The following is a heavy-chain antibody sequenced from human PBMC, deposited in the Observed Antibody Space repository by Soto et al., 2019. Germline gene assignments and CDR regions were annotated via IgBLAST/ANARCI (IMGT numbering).Heavy chain of an antibody. D-gene: IGHD3-3*01. CDR1: GFTFSRHT. CDR3: GREVYYDFRSGFNTHPYYFDD. J-gene: IGHJ4*02. CDR2: ISDDGSNT. V-gene: IGHV3-30-3*01. Sequence: QVQLVESGGGVVQPGRSLRLSCAASGFTFSRHTMHWVRQAPGKGLEWVAAISDDGSNTYYADSVKGRFTISRDNYKNTLYLQMNSLSSEDTAVHHCGREVYYDFRSGFNTHPYYFDDWGQGTLVTVSS.